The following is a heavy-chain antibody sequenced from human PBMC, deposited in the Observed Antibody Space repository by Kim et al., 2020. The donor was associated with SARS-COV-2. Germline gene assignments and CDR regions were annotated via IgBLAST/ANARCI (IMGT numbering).Heavy chain of an antibody. J-gene: IGHJ4*02. D-gene: IGHD1-1*01. CDR1: GFTFSSYA. V-gene: IGHV3-30*04. CDR2: ISYDGSNK. CDR3: ARPPEGWNDVLGYFDY. Sequence: GGSLRLSCAASGFTFSSYAMHWVRQAPGKGLEWVAVISYDGSNKYYVDSVKGRFTISRDNSKNTLYLQMNSMRVEDTAVYYCARPPEGWNDVLGYFDYWGQGTLVTVSS.